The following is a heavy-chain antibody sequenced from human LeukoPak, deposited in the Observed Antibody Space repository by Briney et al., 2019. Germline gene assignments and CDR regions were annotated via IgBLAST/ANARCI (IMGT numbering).Heavy chain of an antibody. D-gene: IGHD2-2*01. V-gene: IGHV4-39*01. CDR1: GGSISSSSYY. Sequence: SETLSLTCTVSGGSISSSSYYWGWIRQPPGKGLEWIGSIYYSGSTCYNPSLKSRVTISVDTSKNQFSLKLSSVTAADTAVYYCARVQLPRFDPWGQGTLVTVSS. CDR2: IYYSGST. CDR3: ARVQLPRFDP. J-gene: IGHJ5*02.